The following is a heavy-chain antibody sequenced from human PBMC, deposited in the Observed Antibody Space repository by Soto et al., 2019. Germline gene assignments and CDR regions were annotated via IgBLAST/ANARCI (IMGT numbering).Heavy chain of an antibody. Sequence: GGSLRLSCDASGFTLRNYAMTWIRQAPGKGLEWVSLISANDVGTYYAESVKTRFTISTDQSRNTVYLQMDSLRADDTAIYYCARAKNDYNWDNRPPFDYWGQGTLVTVSS. D-gene: IGHD1-20*01. J-gene: IGHJ4*02. CDR3: ARAKNDYNWDNRPPFDY. CDR1: GFTLRNYA. CDR2: ISANDVGT. V-gene: IGHV3-23*01.